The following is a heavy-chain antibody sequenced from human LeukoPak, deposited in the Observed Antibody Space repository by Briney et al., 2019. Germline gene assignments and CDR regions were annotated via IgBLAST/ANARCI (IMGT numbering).Heavy chain of an antibody. CDR2: ISPSSNII. CDR1: GFAFSDRY. Sequence: GGSLRLSCGAAGFAFSDRYMSWIRQAPGKGMEWVAYISPSSNIIHYADSVKGRFTISRDNAKNSLYLQMNSLRAEDTAVYYCARVTRPHYYYYYYMDVWGKGTTVTVSS. J-gene: IGHJ6*03. V-gene: IGHV3-11*04. CDR3: ARVTRPHYYYYYYMDV.